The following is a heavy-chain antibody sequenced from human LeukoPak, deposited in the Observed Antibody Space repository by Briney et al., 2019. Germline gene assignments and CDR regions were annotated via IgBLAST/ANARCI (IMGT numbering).Heavy chain of an antibody. Sequence: SQTLSLTCTVSGGSISSGGYYWSWIRQHPGKGLEWIGYIYYSGRTYYNPSLKSRVTISVDTSKNQFSLKLSSVTAADTAVYYCARKRREGKLWFNRGNFDYWGQGTLVTVSS. D-gene: IGHD3-10*01. CDR1: GGSISSGGYY. CDR3: ARKRREGKLWFNRGNFDY. V-gene: IGHV4-31*03. J-gene: IGHJ4*02. CDR2: IYYSGRT.